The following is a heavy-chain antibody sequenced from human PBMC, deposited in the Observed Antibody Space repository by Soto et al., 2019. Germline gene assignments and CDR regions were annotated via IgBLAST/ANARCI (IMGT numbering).Heavy chain of an antibody. CDR1: GGSISSYY. Sequence: PSETLSLTCTVSGGSISSYYWSWIRQPPGKGLEWIGYIYYSGSTNYNPSLKSRVTISVDTSKNQFSLKLSPVTAADTAVYYCARVGGYSGYDWGLYYYYGMDVWGQGTTVTVSS. D-gene: IGHD5-12*01. CDR3: ARVGGYSGYDWGLYYYYGMDV. V-gene: IGHV4-59*01. CDR2: IYYSGST. J-gene: IGHJ6*02.